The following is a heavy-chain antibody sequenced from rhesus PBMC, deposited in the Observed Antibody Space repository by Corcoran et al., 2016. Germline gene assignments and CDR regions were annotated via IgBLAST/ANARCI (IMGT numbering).Heavy chain of an antibody. V-gene: IGHV3-100*02. CDR2: ISESGGTK. D-gene: IGHD6-25*01. CDR3: TRRVAAAGTYGLDS. Sequence: EVQLVESGGGLVKPGGSLRLSCVASGFTFSSYEMHWVRQAPGKGLEWVSVISESGGTKDDADSVKGRFTSSRDNAKNSLSLQMSSLRAEDTAVYYCTRRVAAAGTYGLDSWGQGVVVTVSS. CDR1: GFTFSSYE. J-gene: IGHJ6*01.